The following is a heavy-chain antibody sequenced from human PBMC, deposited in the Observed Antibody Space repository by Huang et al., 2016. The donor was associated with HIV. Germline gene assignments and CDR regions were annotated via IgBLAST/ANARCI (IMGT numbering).Heavy chain of an antibody. CDR2: ITFDGKNK. CDR3: AKDNDLYYFDY. V-gene: IGHV3-30*18. Sequence: QVHLVESGGGVVQPGRSLRLSCAASGFTLRGYGMHWVRQAPGKGLEWVAVITFDGKNKYYADSGRGRFTVSRDNSQNTVSLQMNTLRAEDTAVYYCAKDNDLYYFDYWGQGTLVTVSS. J-gene: IGHJ4*02. D-gene: IGHD1-1*01. CDR1: GFTLRGYG.